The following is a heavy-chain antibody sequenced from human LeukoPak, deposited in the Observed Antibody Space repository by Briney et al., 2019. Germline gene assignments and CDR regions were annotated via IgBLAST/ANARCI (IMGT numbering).Heavy chain of an antibody. D-gene: IGHD6-6*01. Sequence: GGSLRLSCAASGFTFDDYGMSWVRQAPGKGLEWVSGINWNGGSTGYADSVKGRFTISRDNAKNSLYLQMNSLRAEDTALYYCARAGPYSSPSDYYYYYMDVWGKGTTVTVSS. V-gene: IGHV3-20*04. CDR3: ARAGPYSSPSDYYYYYMDV. CDR2: INWNGGST. CDR1: GFTFDDYG. J-gene: IGHJ6*03.